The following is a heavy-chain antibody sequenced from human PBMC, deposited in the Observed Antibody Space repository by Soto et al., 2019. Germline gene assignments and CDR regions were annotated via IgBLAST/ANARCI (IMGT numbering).Heavy chain of an antibody. Sequence: QVQLVQSGAEVKKPGASVKGSCKASGYTFTDYGISWVRQAPGQGLEWMGWISTYNGNTIYAQKIQGRVTMTTDTSTSTAYVELRSLRSDDTAVYYCAREEGISDWHAFDYWGQGTLVTVSS. D-gene: IGHD6-19*01. J-gene: IGHJ4*02. CDR1: GYTFTDYG. V-gene: IGHV1-18*04. CDR2: ISTYNGNT. CDR3: AREEGISDWHAFDY.